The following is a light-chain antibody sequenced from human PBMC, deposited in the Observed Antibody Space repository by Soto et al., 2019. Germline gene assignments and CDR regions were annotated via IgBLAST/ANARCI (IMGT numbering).Light chain of an antibody. Sequence: DIQMTQSPTSLSASVGDRVTITCQASQGIRNFVAWYQQKPGKAPKLLIYAASTLQSGVPSRFSGSGSGTAFTLTINRLQPEDVATYSCQKYSSVPVFGPGTKVEIK. V-gene: IGKV1-27*01. CDR2: AAS. CDR1: QGIRNF. CDR3: QKYSSVPV. J-gene: IGKJ3*01.